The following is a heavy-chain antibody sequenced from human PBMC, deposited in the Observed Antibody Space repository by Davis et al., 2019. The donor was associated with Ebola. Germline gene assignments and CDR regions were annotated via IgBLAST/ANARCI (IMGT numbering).Heavy chain of an antibody. Sequence: SVKVSCKASGYTFTSYYMHWVRQAPGQGLEWMGGIIPIFGTANYAQKFQGRVTITADESTSTAYMELSSLRSEDTAVYYCASRVSRYYYDSSGYYVYWGQGTLVTVSS. CDR2: IIPIFGTA. D-gene: IGHD3-22*01. J-gene: IGHJ4*02. V-gene: IGHV1-69*13. CDR3: ASRVSRYYYDSSGYYVY. CDR1: GYTFTSYY.